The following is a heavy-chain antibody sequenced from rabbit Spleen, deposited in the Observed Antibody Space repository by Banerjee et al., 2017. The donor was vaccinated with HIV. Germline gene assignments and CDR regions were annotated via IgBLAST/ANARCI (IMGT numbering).Heavy chain of an antibody. CDR3: ARDGAGGSYFAL. Sequence: QSLEESGGALVKPGASLTLTCTASGVSFTSNYYMCWVRQAPGKGLEWISCINIVTGKSVYASWAKGRFTMSRTSSTTVTLQMTSLTAADTATYFCARDGAGGSYFALWGPGTLVTVS. D-gene: IGHD8-1*01. J-gene: IGHJ4*01. V-gene: IGHV1S40*01. CDR2: INIVTGKS. CDR1: GVSFTSNYY.